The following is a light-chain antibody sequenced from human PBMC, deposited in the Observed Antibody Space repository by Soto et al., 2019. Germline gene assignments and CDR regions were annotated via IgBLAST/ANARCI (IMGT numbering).Light chain of an antibody. V-gene: IGKV3-15*01. CDR1: QSVRGN. Sequence: EIVMTQSPATLSVSPGERATLSCRASQSVRGNLAWYQQKPGQAPRLLIYGASTRATGIPARFGGSGSGTEFTLTISSLQSEDFAIYYCQQYNNWPPWTFGQGTKVEIK. J-gene: IGKJ1*01. CDR3: QQYNNWPPWT. CDR2: GAS.